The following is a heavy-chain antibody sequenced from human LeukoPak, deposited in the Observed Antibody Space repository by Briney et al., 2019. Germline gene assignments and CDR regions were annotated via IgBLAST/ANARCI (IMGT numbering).Heavy chain of an antibody. D-gene: IGHD5-24*01. Sequence: QPSETLSLTCTVSGGSISSGGYYWSWIRQHPGKGLGWIGYIYYSGSTYYNPSLKSRVTISVDTSKNQFSLKLSSVTAADTAVYYCARDRGDGYNSLDYWGQGTLVTVSS. CDR2: IYYSGST. J-gene: IGHJ4*02. V-gene: IGHV4-31*03. CDR3: ARDRGDGYNSLDY. CDR1: GGSISSGGYY.